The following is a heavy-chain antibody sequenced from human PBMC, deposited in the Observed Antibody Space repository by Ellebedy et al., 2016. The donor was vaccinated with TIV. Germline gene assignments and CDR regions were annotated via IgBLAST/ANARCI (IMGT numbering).Heavy chain of an antibody. D-gene: IGHD1-26*01. CDR1: SGSISSYY. J-gene: IGHJ4*02. CDR2: IYYSGST. CDR3: AREQVGATD. V-gene: IGHV4-59*01. Sequence: SETLSLTXTVSSGSISSYYWSWIRQPPGKGLEWIGYIYYSGSTNYNPSLKSRVTISVDTSKNQFSLKLSSVTAADTAVYYCAREQVGATDWGQGTLVTVSS.